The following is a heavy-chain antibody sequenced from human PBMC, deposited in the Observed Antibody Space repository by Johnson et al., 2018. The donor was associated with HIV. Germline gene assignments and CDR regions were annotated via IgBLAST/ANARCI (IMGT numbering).Heavy chain of an antibody. CDR1: GFTFSTYA. CDR2: ISSDGGST. V-gene: IGHV3-64*01. CDR3: AKPYTMMAPKGAFDI. J-gene: IGHJ3*02. Sequence: VQLVESGGGVVQPGRSLRLSCAASGFTFSTYAMHWVRQAPGKGLEYVSGISSDGGSTYYANSVKGRFTISRDNSKNTLYLQMNSLSAEDTAVYYFAKPYTMMAPKGAFDIWGQGTMVTVSS. D-gene: IGHD3-16*01.